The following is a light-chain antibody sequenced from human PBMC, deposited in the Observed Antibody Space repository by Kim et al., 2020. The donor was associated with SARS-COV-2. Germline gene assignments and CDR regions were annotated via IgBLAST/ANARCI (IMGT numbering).Light chain of an antibody. CDR1: SSDVGGYNY. V-gene: IGLV2-11*01. CDR2: DVT. Sequence: GHSVPISCTGTSSDVGGYNYVSWYQHHPGKAPQLMIFDVTKRPSGVPDRFSGSKAGNTASLTISGLQAEDEADYYCCSYAGSYTWVFGGGTQLTVL. CDR3: CSYAGSYTWV. J-gene: IGLJ3*02.